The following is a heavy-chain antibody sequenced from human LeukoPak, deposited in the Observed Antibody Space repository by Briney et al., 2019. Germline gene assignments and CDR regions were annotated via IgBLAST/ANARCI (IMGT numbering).Heavy chain of an antibody. V-gene: IGHV1-46*01. J-gene: IGHJ4*02. CDR1: GGTFSSYA. CDR3: ARSDYGGNSVDY. Sequence: ASVKVSCKASGGTFSSYAISWVRQAPGQGLEWMGIINPSGGSTSYAQKFQGRVTMTRDTSTSTVYVELSSLRSEDTAVYYCARSDYGGNSVDYWGQGTLVTVSS. CDR2: INPSGGST. D-gene: IGHD4-23*01.